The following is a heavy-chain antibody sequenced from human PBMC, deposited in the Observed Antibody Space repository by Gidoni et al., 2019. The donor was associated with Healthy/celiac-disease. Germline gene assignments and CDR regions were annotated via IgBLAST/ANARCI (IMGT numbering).Heavy chain of an antibody. CDR3: ARLALTFYYDSSGYSPGDYFDY. CDR2: IYHSGST. CDR1: GYSTHSSNW. D-gene: IGHD3-22*01. V-gene: IGHV4-4*02. J-gene: IGHJ4*02. Sequence: QVQLQESGPGLVKPSATLSLICAVSGYSTHSSNWLSWFPQPPGKRLELIGEIYHSGSTKYKPSLKSRVTISVDKSKNQFSLKLSSVTAADTAMYYCARLALTFYYDSSGYSPGDYFDYWGQGTLVTVSS.